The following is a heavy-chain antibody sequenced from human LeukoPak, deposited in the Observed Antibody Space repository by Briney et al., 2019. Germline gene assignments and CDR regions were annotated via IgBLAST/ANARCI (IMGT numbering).Heavy chain of an antibody. J-gene: IGHJ4*02. V-gene: IGHV4-34*01. CDR1: GGSFSGYY. D-gene: IGHD3-10*01. Sequence: SETLSLACAVYGGSFSGYYWSWIRQPPGKGLEWIGEINHSGSTNYNPSLKSRVTISVDTSKNQFSLKLSSVTAADTAVYYCARGGEYGSGSYYKYWGQGTLVTVSS. CDR3: ARGGEYGSGSYYKY. CDR2: INHSGST.